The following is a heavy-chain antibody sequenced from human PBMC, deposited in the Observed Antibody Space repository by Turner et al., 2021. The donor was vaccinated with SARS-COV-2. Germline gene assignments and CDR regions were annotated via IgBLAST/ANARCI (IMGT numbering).Heavy chain of an antibody. Sequence: EVQLLESGGGLVQPGGSLRLSCAASGFTFSSFNMNWVRQAPGKGLEWVSSISSGSSYIYYADSVKGRFTISRDNAKNSLYLQMNSLRAEDTAVYYCARVFPEVAGYSSSWYSYYYGMDVWGQGTTVTVSS. CDR3: ARVFPEVAGYSSSWYSYYYGMDV. CDR1: GFTFSSFN. J-gene: IGHJ6*02. CDR2: ISSGSSYI. V-gene: IGHV3-21*01. D-gene: IGHD6-13*01.